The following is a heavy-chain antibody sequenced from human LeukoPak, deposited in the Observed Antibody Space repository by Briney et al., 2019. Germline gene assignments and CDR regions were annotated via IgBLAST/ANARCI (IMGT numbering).Heavy chain of an antibody. CDR2: ISSSSSYI. CDR1: GFTFSSYS. J-gene: IGHJ6*03. CDR3: ARDPLTLYDYYMDV. D-gene: IGHD3-9*01. V-gene: IGHV3-21*01. Sequence: GGSLRLSCAASGFTFSSYSMNWVRQAPGKGLEWVSSISSSSSYIYYADSVKGRFTISRDNAKNSLYLEVNSLRAEDTAVYYCARDPLTLYDYYMDVWGKGTTVTVSS.